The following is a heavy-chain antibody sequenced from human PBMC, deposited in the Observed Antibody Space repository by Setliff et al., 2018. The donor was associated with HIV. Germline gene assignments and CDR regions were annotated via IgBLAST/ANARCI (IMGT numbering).Heavy chain of an antibody. CDR3: ARESGWLFGWFDP. D-gene: IGHD3-22*01. J-gene: IGHJ5*02. V-gene: IGHV4-30-4*07. CDR2: IYYSGGT. Sequence: SETLSLTCTVSGDSIASGGYSWTWIRQPPGKALEWIGYIYYSGGTSYSGTTYYNPSVASRITISGDTSKNQFSLKLTSVTAADTAIYYCARESGWLFGWFDPWGQGTQVTVSS. CDR1: GDSIASGGYS.